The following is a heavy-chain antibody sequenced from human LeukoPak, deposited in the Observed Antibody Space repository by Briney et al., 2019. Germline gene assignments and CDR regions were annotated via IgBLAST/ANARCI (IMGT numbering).Heavy chain of an antibody. CDR3: ATGERMVRGDGVEY. J-gene: IGHJ4*02. D-gene: IGHD3-10*01. Sequence: GGSLRLSCAASGFTVRNNYMSWVRQAPGKGLEWVSVIYSGGSTYYADSVKGRFTISRDNSKNTLYLQMNSLRAEDTAVYFCATGERMVRGDGVEYWGQGTLVTVSS. V-gene: IGHV3-66*01. CDR1: GFTVRNNY. CDR2: IYSGGST.